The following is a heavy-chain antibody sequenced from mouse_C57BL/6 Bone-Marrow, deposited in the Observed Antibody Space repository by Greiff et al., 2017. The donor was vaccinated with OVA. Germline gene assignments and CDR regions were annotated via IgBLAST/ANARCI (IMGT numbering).Heavy chain of an antibody. CDR2: INPNNGGT. V-gene: IGHV1-22*01. D-gene: IGHD2-1*01. CDR3: ARGGDGNTFFDY. J-gene: IGHJ2*01. Sequence: EVQLQQSGPELVKPGASVKMSCKASGYTFTDYNMHWVKQSHGKSLEWIGYINPNNGGTSYNQKFKGKATLTVNKSSSTAYMGLRSLTSDESADYYCARGGDGNTFFDYWGKGTTLTVSS. CDR1: GYTFTDYN.